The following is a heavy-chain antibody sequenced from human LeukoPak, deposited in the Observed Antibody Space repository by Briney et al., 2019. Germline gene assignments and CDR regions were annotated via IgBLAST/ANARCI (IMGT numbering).Heavy chain of an antibody. CDR1: GFTFDDYA. CDR3: AKGLYGSGSPGAFDI. D-gene: IGHD3-10*01. V-gene: IGHV3-9*01. CDR2: ISWNSGSI. Sequence: GGSLRLSCAASGFTFDDYAMHWVRQAPGKGLEWVSGISWNSGSIGYADSVKGRFTISRDNAKNSLYLQMNSLRAEDTALYYCAKGLYGSGSPGAFDIWGQGTMVTVSS. J-gene: IGHJ3*02.